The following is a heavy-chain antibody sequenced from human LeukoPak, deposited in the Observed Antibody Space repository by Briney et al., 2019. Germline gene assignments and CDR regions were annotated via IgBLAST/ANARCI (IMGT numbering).Heavy chain of an antibody. V-gene: IGHV4-34*01. Sequence: SETLSLTCAVYGGSFSGYYWSWIRQPPGKGLEWIGEINHSGGTNYDPSLKSRVTISVDMSKNQFSLKLSSVTAADTAVYYCARGRYGAPWYYYCMDVWGKGTTVTVSS. D-gene: IGHD4-17*01. CDR3: ARGRYGAPWYYYCMDV. CDR1: GGSFSGYY. CDR2: INHSGGT. J-gene: IGHJ6*03.